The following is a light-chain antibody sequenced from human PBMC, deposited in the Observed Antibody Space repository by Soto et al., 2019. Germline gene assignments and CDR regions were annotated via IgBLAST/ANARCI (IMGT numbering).Light chain of an antibody. Sequence: IEVAQTQSSLSASVGDRVTITCRASQVISTSLAWYQVKPGKAPKLLIYAASTLESGVPSRFSATVSGTEFSLTITSLQPEDFATYYCQQLFDSPITFGQGTRLAIK. V-gene: IGKV1-9*01. J-gene: IGKJ5*01. CDR2: AAS. CDR3: QQLFDSPIT. CDR1: QVISTS.